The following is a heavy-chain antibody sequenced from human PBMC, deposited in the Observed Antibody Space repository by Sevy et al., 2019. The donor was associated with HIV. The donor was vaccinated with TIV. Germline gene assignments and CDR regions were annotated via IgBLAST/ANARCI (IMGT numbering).Heavy chain of an antibody. J-gene: IGHJ4*02. V-gene: IGHV3-11*01. CDR2: ISSSGSTI. D-gene: IGHD2-21*02. CDR3: ARDQYIVVVTAMGGLDY. Sequence: GGSLRLSCAASGFTFSDYYMSWIRQAPGKGLEWVSYISSSGSTIYYADSVNGRFTISRDNAKNSLYLQMNSLRAEDTAVYYCARDQYIVVVTAMGGLDYWGQGTLVTVSS. CDR1: GFTFSDYY.